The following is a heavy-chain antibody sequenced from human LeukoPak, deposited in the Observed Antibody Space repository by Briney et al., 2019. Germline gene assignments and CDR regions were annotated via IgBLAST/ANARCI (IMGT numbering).Heavy chain of an antibody. CDR1: GFTFSSYG. CDR3: ARAYSERYGLGYYYMDV. CDR2: ISSGSTYT. D-gene: IGHD1-26*01. J-gene: IGHJ6*03. V-gene: IGHV3-21*01. Sequence: GGSLRLSCAASGFTFSSYGMNWVRQAPGKGLEWVSSISSGSTYTYYADSVKGRFTISRDNAKNSLYLQMNSLRAEDTAVYYCARAYSERYGLGYYYMDVWGKGTTVTISS.